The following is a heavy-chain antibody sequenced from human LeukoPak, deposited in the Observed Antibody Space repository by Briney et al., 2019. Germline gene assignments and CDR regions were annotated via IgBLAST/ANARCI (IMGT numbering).Heavy chain of an antibody. CDR2: ISGGGGST. Sequence: GGSLRLSCAASGFTFSSYGMSWVRQAPGKGREWVSAISGGGGSTYYADSVRGRFTISRDNSKNTLYLQMNSLRAEDTAVYYCAKVALAAAGTYYFDYWGQGTLVTVSS. CDR3: AKVALAAAGTYYFDY. J-gene: IGHJ4*02. V-gene: IGHV3-23*01. CDR1: GFTFSSYG. D-gene: IGHD6-13*01.